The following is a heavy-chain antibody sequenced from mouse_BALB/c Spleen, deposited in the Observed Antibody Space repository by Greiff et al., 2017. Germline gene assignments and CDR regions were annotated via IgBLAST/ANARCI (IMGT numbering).Heavy chain of an antibody. CDR1: GFNIKDYY. Sequence: EVQLQQSGAELVRSGASVKLSCSASGFNIKDYYRHWVKQRPEQGLEWIGWIDPENGDTEYAPKFQGRATMTADTSSNPAYLQLSSLTSEDTAVYYCTARRGVYWGQGTTLTVSS. V-gene: IGHV14-4*02. CDR3: TARRGVY. J-gene: IGHJ2*01. CDR2: IDPENGDT.